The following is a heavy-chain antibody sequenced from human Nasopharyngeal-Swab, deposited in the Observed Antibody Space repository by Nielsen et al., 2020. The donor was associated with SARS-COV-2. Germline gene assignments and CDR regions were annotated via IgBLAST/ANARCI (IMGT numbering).Heavy chain of an antibody. Sequence: GESLKISCAASGFTFSSYGMHWVRQAPGKGLEWVAGIWYDGSNKYYADSVKGRFTISRDNSKNTLYLQMNSLRAEDTAVYYCAREVALYGMDVWGQGTTVTVSS. CDR1: GFTFSSYG. CDR3: AREVALYGMDV. D-gene: IGHD2-15*01. CDR2: IWYDGSNK. V-gene: IGHV3-33*01. J-gene: IGHJ6*02.